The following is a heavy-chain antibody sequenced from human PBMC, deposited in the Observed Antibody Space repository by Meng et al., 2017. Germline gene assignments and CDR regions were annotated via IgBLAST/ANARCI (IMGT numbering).Heavy chain of an antibody. D-gene: IGHD4-17*01. CDR3: ALSQEEPTVFWFDP. V-gene: IGHV2-5*02. Sequence: HIFLMGSRSRLVSRTEPFKRAGIFPSVARTHRGVGVCWLRQPPGKAFEWLSFIYWAADKRDSPSLKSRLTITKDTSKNQVVLTMTNMDPVDTATYYCALSQEEPTVFWFDPWGQGTLVTVSS. CDR1: SVARTHRGVG. J-gene: IGHJ5*02. CDR2: IYWAADK.